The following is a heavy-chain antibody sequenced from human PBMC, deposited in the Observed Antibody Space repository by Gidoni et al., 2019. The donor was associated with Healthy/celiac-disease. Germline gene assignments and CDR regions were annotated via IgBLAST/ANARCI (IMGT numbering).Heavy chain of an antibody. CDR3: AREKRAMVYYYYGMDV. D-gene: IGHD5-18*01. J-gene: IGHJ6*02. CDR2: IKQDGSET. Sequence: HQAPGKGLEWVANIKQDGSETYYVDSVKGRFTISRDNAKNSLYLQMNSLRAEDTAVYYCAREKRAMVYYYYGMDVWGQGTTVTVSS. V-gene: IGHV3-7*03.